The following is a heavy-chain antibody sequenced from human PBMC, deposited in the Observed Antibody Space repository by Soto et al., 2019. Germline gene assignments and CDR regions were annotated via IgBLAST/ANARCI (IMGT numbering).Heavy chain of an antibody. D-gene: IGHD1-26*01. CDR3: AKYSGKYQGPIDY. CDR2: ISYDGSNK. CDR1: GFTFSHYG. Sequence: QVQLVESGGGVVQPGRSLRLSCAASGFTFSHYGIYWVRQAPGKGLEWLAVISYDGSNKHYADSVKGRFTVSRDNSKTTLYLQMYSLRAEHTAAYFCAKYSGKYQGPIDYWGQGTLVTVSS. V-gene: IGHV3-30*18. J-gene: IGHJ4*02.